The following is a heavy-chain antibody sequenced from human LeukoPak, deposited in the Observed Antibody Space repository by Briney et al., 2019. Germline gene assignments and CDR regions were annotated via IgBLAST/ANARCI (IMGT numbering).Heavy chain of an antibody. CDR2: IWYDGSNK. J-gene: IGHJ4*02. D-gene: IGHD6-19*01. CDR1: GFTLSNYG. Sequence: GGSLRLSCAASGFTLSNYGMHWVRQAPGKGLEWVAVIWYDGSNKYYADSMKGRFTISRDSSKNTLYLQMNSLRAEDTAVYYCAKGVYSSGWYYFDYWGQGTLVTVSS. CDR3: AKGVYSSGWYYFDY. V-gene: IGHV3-33*06.